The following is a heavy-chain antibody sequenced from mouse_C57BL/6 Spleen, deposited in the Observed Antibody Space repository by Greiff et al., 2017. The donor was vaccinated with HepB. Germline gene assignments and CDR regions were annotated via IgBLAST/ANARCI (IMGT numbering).Heavy chain of an antibody. V-gene: IGHV1-18*01. Sequence: EVQLQQSGPELVKPGASVKIPCKASGYTFTDYNMDWVKQSHGKSLEWIGDINHNNGGTIYNQKFKGKATLTVDKSSSTAYMELRSLTSEDTAVYYCAREGDFYGSSYTFDYWGQGTTLTVSA. CDR1: GYTFTDYN. CDR3: AREGDFYGSSYTFDY. D-gene: IGHD1-1*01. CDR2: INHNNGGT. J-gene: IGHJ2*01.